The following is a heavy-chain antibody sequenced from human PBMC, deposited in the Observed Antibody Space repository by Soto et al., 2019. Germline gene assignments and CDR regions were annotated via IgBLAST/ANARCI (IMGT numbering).Heavy chain of an antibody. CDR1: GGSISSGGYY. CDR3: ARNDFWSGYWPFDY. V-gene: IGHV4-31*03. CDR2: IYYSGST. D-gene: IGHD3-3*01. Sequence: PSETLSLTCTVSGGSISSGGYYWSWIRQHPGKGLEWIGYIYYSGSTYYNPSLKSRVTISVDTSKNQFSLKLSSVTAADTAVYYCARNDFWSGYWPFDYWGQGTLVTVSS. J-gene: IGHJ4*02.